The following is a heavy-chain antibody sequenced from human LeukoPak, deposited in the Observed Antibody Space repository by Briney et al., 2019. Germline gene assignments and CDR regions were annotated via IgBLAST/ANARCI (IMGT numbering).Heavy chain of an antibody. CDR1: GGSISSSSYY. D-gene: IGHD2-2*01. J-gene: IGHJ6*03. CDR2: IYYSGST. V-gene: IGHV4-39*07. CDR3: ARDNQYCSSTSCSNYMDV. Sequence: PSETLSLTCTVSGGSISSSSYYWGWIRQPPGKGLEWIGRIYYSGSTYYNPSLKSRVTISVDTSKNQFSLKLSSVTAADTAVYYCARDNQYCSSTSCSNYMDVWGKGTTVTVSS.